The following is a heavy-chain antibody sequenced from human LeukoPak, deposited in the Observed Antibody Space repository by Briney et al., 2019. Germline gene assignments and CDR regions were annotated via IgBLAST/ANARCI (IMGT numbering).Heavy chain of an antibody. D-gene: IGHD3-10*01. V-gene: IGHV4-34*01. Sequence: SETLSLTCAVYGGSFSGYYWRWIRQPPGKGLEWIGEINHSGSTNYNPSLKSRVTISVDTSKNQFSLKLSSVTAADTAVYYCARGPQRRRRVRGVINNWFDPWGQGTLVTVSS. CDR1: GGSFSGYY. CDR3: ARGPQRRRRVRGVINNWFDP. J-gene: IGHJ5*02. CDR2: INHSGST.